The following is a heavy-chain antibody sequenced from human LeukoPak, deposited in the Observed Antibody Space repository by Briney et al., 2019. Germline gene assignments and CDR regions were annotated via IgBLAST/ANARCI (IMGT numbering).Heavy chain of an antibody. CDR3: ARDTGRTSGDY. CDR1: GFTFSSYW. V-gene: IGHV3-74*01. Sequence: PGGSLRLSCAASGFTFSSYWMHWVRQVPGKGLVWVSRITSEGSSTSYADSVKGRFTISRDNAKNTLYLQMNSLRAEDTAVYYCARDTGRTSGDYWGQGTLVTVSS. CDR2: ITSEGSST. D-gene: IGHD2-15*01. J-gene: IGHJ4*02.